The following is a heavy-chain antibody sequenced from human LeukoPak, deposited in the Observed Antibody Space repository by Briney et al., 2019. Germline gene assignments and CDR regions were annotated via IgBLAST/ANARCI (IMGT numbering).Heavy chain of an antibody. Sequence: GGSLRLSCAASGFTFDDYAMHWVRQAPGKGLEWVAGISWSSGNIGYADSVKGRLTISRDNAENSLHLQMNSLRTEDTALYFCARDAWRRAFNYGMDVWGQGTTVAVSS. CDR3: ARDAWRRAFNYGMDV. CDR1: GFTFDDYA. D-gene: IGHD5-12*01. V-gene: IGHV3-9*01. CDR2: ISWSSGNI. J-gene: IGHJ6*02.